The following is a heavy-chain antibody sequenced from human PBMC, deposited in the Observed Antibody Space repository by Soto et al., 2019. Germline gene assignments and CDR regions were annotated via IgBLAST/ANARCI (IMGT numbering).Heavy chain of an antibody. D-gene: IGHD3-10*01. Sequence: ASVKVSCKASGYTFTSYAMHWVRQAPGQRLEWMGWINAGNGNTKYSQKFQGRVTITRDTSASTAYMELSSLRSDDTAVYYCAKDLSRGPMGMSLGSWGQGTLVTVSS. J-gene: IGHJ4*02. CDR1: GYTFTSYA. CDR3: AKDLSRGPMGMSLGS. V-gene: IGHV1-3*01. CDR2: INAGNGNT.